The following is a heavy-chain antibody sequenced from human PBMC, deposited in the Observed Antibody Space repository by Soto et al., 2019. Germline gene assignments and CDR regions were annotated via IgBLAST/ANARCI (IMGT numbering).Heavy chain of an antibody. J-gene: IGHJ6*02. D-gene: IGHD3-10*01. Sequence: QVRLQESGPGLVKPSETLSLSCLVSGDSVGNGPYYWSWIRQSPGEGLEWIAYIYDSGSTNVNPPLESRVNISIDMSKNQFFLELRSVTAADAAVYFCARVGSSCHSGECYYYYGLGVLGQGTTVAISS. V-gene: IGHV4-61*01. CDR2: IYDSGST. CDR3: ARVGSSCHSGECYYYYGLGV. CDR1: GDSVGNGPYY.